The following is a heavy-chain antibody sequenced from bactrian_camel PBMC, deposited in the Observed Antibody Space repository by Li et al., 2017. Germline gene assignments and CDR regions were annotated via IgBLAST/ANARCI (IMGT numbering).Heavy chain of an antibody. V-gene: IGHV3S53*01. J-gene: IGHJ4*01. D-gene: IGHD3*01. CDR3: AAGRGPNCYAGSRWYDY. CDR1: GYKYHDYC. CDR2: VDSRGSA. Sequence: HVQLVESGGGSVEAGGSLRLSCVGSGYKYHDYCMGWFRQAPGKEREGVAVVDSRGSASYSDSVKGRFTVSKDNAKNTLSLQMNSLKPEDTAMYYCAAGRGPNCYAGSRWYDYWGQGTQVTVS.